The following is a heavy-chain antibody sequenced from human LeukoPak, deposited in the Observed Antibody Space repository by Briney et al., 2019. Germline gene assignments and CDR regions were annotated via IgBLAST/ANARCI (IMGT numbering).Heavy chain of an antibody. CDR1: GFTFGNFV. V-gene: IGHV3-7*01. CDR3: ATDRGWRTSGYYLYYFEY. D-gene: IGHD3-3*01. Sequence: GGSLRLSCAASGFTFGNFVINWIRQAPGKGLEWVASIKHDGSEKYYVDSVRGRFTISRDNTMNSLYLQMSSLRAEDTAVYYCATDRGWRTSGYYLYYFEYWGQGTLVTFSS. J-gene: IGHJ4*02. CDR2: IKHDGSEK.